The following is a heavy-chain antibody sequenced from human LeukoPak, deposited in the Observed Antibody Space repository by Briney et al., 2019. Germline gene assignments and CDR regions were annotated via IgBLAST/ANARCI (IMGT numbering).Heavy chain of an antibody. Sequence: ASVKVSCKASGGTFSSYAISWVRQAPGQGLEWMGGIIPIFGTANYAQKFQGRVAITADESTSTAYMELSSLRSEDTAVYYCARSYYYDSSGYCFDYWGQGTLVTVSS. CDR3: ARSYYYDSSGYCFDY. V-gene: IGHV1-69*01. J-gene: IGHJ4*02. D-gene: IGHD3-22*01. CDR2: IIPIFGTA. CDR1: GGTFSSYA.